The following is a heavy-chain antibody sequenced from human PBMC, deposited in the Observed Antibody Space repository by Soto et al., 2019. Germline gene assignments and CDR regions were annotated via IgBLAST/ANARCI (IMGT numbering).Heavy chain of an antibody. D-gene: IGHD3-16*01. J-gene: IGHJ5*01. V-gene: IGHV6-1*01. Sequence: QVQLQQSGPGLVKPSQTLSLTCAISGDSVSTNSATWDWIRQSPSRGLEWLGRTYYRSKWDYDYPVSVKGRINTNPTTSNNQFSLHMDSVSPDDTAVYYCARLIGNSWLDSWGQGTLVTVSS. CDR3: ARLIGNSWLDS. CDR2: TYYRSKWDY. CDR1: GDSVSTNSAT.